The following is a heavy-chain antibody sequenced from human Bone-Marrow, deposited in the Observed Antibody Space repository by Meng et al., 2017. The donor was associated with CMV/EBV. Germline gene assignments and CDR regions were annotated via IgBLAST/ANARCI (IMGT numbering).Heavy chain of an antibody. J-gene: IGHJ4*02. Sequence: SETLSLTCTVSGGSISSYYWSWIRQPPGKGLEWIGYIYYSGSTNYNPSLKSRVTISVDTSKNQFSLKLTSVTAADTAVYFCARYCGGDRYSHSFDYWGQGTLVTVSS. V-gene: IGHV4-59*01. D-gene: IGHD2-21*01. CDR2: IYYSGST. CDR1: GGSISSYY. CDR3: ARYCGGDRYSHSFDY.